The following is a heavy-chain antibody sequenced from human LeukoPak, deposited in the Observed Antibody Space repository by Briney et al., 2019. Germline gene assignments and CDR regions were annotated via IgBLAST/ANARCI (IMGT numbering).Heavy chain of an antibody. Sequence: KPSETLSLTCNVFGGSVSTSGYFWAWIRQPPGKGPELIGNIHSSGSTSYNPSLRSRVTISVDTSKNQVSLNVFSVTAADTAVYYCLRSHGAYWGPGTLVTVSS. CDR3: LRSHGAY. CDR1: GGSVSTSGYF. J-gene: IGHJ4*02. V-gene: IGHV4-39*01. CDR2: IHSSGST. D-gene: IGHD3-10*01.